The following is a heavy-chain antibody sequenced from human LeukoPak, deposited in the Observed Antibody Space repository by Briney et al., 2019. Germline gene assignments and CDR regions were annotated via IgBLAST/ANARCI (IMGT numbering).Heavy chain of an antibody. CDR3: AKVARSTLLYYFDY. CDR2: ISGSGGST. Sequence: GGSLRLSCAASGFTFSSYAMSWVRQARGKGVEWFLGISGSGGSTYYADAVKGRFTISRDNSKNTLHLQMNSLRAEDTAVYYCAKVARSTLLYYFDYWGQGTLVTVSS. CDR1: GFTFSSYA. J-gene: IGHJ4*02. D-gene: IGHD3-10*01. V-gene: IGHV3-23*01.